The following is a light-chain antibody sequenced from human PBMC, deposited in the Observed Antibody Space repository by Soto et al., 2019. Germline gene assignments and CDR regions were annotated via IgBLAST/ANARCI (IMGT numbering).Light chain of an antibody. Sequence: DIQMTQSPSSLSASVGDRVTITCQASQDITNDLNWYQQKPGKAPKFLIYEASNLETGVPSRFSGSGSGTDFTFTISSLQPEDIATYFCQQYDNVPLPFGGGTKVEIK. CDR1: QDITND. V-gene: IGKV1-33*01. CDR3: QQYDNVPLP. J-gene: IGKJ4*01. CDR2: EAS.